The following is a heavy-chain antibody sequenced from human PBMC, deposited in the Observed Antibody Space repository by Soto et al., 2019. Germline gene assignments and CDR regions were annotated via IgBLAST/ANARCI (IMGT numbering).Heavy chain of an antibody. CDR2: INPSGGST. CDR1: GYTFTIYY. D-gene: IGHD4-17*01. V-gene: IGHV1-46*01. CDR3: AREDYGDYYYYGMDV. Sequence: ASVKVSCKASGYTFTIYYMHWVRQAPGQGLEWMGIINPSGGSTSYAQKFQGRVTMTRDTSTSTVYMELSSLRSEDTAVYYCAREDYGDYYYYGMDVWGQGTTVTVSS. J-gene: IGHJ6*02.